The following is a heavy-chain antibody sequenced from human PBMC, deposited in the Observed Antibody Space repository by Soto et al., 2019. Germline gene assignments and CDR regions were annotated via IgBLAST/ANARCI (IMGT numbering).Heavy chain of an antibody. D-gene: IGHD3-22*01. CDR2: INPSGGST. CDR3: ARDPLYYYDSSGYYDPFGYYYYYGMDV. CDR1: GYTFTSYY. J-gene: IGHJ6*02. V-gene: IGHV1-46*01. Sequence: QVQLVQSGAEVKKPGASVKVSCKASGYTFTSYYMHWVRQAPGQGLEWMGIINPSGGSTSYAQKFQGRVTMTRDTSTSTVYMELSSLRSEDTAVYYCARDPLYYYDSSGYYDPFGYYYYYGMDVWGQGTTVTVSS.